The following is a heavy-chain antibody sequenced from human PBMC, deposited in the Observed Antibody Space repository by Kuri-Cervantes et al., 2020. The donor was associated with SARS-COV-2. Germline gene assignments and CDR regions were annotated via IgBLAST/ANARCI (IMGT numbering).Heavy chain of an antibody. Sequence: GGSLRLSCAASGFTFSSYAMSWVRQAPGKGLEWVSIIYSGGTTYYADSVKGRFTISRDNSKNTVNLQMNSLRGEDTALYYCARAGYSTGWFPDWYFDLWGRGTLVTVSS. CDR2: IYSGGTT. J-gene: IGHJ2*01. V-gene: IGHV3-53*01. D-gene: IGHD6-13*01. CDR3: ARAGYSTGWFPDWYFDL. CDR1: GFTFSSYA.